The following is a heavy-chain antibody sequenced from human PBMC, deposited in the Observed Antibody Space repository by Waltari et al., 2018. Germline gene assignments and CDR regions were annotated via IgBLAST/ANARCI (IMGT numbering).Heavy chain of an antibody. CDR1: GFTFSSYS. CDR3: ARDRIAAPGLFDY. V-gene: IGHV3-48*01. D-gene: IGHD6-6*01. J-gene: IGHJ4*02. CDR2: ISSSSSTI. Sequence: EVQLVESGGGLVQPGGSLRLSCAASGFTFSSYSMNWVRQAPGKGLEWVSYISSSSSTIDYADSVKGRFTISRDNAKNSLYLQMNSLRAEDTAVYYCARDRIAAPGLFDYWGQGTLVTVSS.